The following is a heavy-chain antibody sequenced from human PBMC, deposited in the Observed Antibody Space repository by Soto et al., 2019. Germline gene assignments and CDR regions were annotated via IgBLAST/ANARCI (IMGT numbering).Heavy chain of an antibody. CDR2: INPNSGGT. CDR3: ARGGSSSSWETNYGLDV. Sequence: QVQLVQSGAEVKKPGASVKVSCKASGYTFSDFYMHWVRQAPGQGLEWMGWINPNSGGTHYAQKFQGRATMTRDTSISTAYMELNRLRSDDTAVYYCARGGSSSSWETNYGLDVWGQGTTVTVSS. J-gene: IGHJ6*02. V-gene: IGHV1-2*02. CDR1: GYTFSDFY. D-gene: IGHD6-6*01.